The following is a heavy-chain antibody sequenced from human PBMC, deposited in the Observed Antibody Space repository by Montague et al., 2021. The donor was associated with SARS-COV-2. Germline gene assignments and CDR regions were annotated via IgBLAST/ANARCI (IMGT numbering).Heavy chain of an antibody. CDR3: ARGPGVCWSGEDPSWFDP. CDR2: IYTSGST. Sequence: TLSLTCTVSGGSISSGIYYWSWIRQPAGKGLEWIGHIYTSGSTNYNPSLNSRVTISADTSKNQFSLKLRSVTAADTAVYYCARGPGVCWSGEDPSWFDPWGQGTLVTVSS. V-gene: IGHV4-61*09. J-gene: IGHJ5*02. D-gene: IGHD3-3*01. CDR1: GGSISSGIYY.